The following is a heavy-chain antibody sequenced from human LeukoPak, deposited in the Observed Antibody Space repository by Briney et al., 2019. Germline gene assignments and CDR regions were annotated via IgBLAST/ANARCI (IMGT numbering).Heavy chain of an antibody. D-gene: IGHD3-9*01. CDR3: ARDGVLRYLEGGFDP. CDR1: GFTFSSYA. V-gene: IGHV3-30-3*01. Sequence: GGSLRLSCAASGFTFSSYAMHWVRQAPGKGLEWVAVISYDGSNKYYADSVKGRFTISRDNSKNTLYLQMNSLRAEDTAVYYCARDGVLRYLEGGFDPWGQGTLVTVSS. J-gene: IGHJ5*02. CDR2: ISYDGSNK.